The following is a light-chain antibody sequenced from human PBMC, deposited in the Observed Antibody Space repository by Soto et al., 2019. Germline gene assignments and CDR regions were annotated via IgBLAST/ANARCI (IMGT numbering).Light chain of an antibody. V-gene: IGLV2-14*01. J-gene: IGLJ1*01. CDR3: SSYGSTSARHV. CDR1: SSDVGAYNY. Sequence: QSALAQPASVSGSPGQSITISCTGTSSDVGAYNYVSWYHQHPGKAPKLMIYEVRGRPSGVSNRFSGSKSGNTASLTISGLQAEDEGDYFCSSYGSTSARHVFGTGTKLTVL. CDR2: EVR.